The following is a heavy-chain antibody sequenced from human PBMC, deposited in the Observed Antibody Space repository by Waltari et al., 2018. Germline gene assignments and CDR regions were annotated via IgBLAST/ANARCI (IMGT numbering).Heavy chain of an antibody. CDR2: IIPSFGTA. J-gene: IGHJ4*02. D-gene: IGHD3-10*01. CDR3: ARDRYQITMVRGVISAFDD. V-gene: IGHV1-69*05. Sequence: QVQLVQSGAEVKKPGSSVKVSCKASGGTFSSYAISWVRQAPGQGLEWMGGIIPSFGTANDGQKFQGRVTITTDESTSTAYMELSSLRSEDTAVYYWARDRYQITMVRGVISAFDDWGQGTLVTVSS. CDR1: GGTFSSYA.